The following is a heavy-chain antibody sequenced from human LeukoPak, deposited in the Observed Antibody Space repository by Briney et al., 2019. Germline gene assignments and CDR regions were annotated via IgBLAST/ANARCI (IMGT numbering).Heavy chain of an antibody. CDR1: GYTFTSYG. CDR2: ISAYNGNT. J-gene: IGHJ6*03. Sequence: GASVKVSCKASGYTFTSYGISWVRQAPGQGLEWMGWISAYNGNTNYAQKLQGRVTMTTDTSTSTAYMELRSLRSDDTAVYYCARVSILHAVYYYYYMDAWGKGTTVTVSS. CDR3: ARVSILHAVYYYYYMDA. D-gene: IGHD2-21*01. V-gene: IGHV1-18*01.